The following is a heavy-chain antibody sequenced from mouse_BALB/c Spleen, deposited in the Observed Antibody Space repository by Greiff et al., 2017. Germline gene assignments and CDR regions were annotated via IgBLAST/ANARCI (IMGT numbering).Heavy chain of an antibody. CDR2: ISYSGST. V-gene: IGHV3-2*02. D-gene: IGHD1-1*01. J-gene: IGHJ2*01. CDR3: ARGGFYYGSRYYFDY. Sequence: EVQLQESGPGLVKPSQSLSLTCTVTGYSITSDYAWNWIRQFPGNKLEWMGYISYSGSTSYNPSLKSRISITRDPSKNQFFLQLNSVTTEDTATYYCARGGFYYGSRYYFDYWGQGTTLTVSS. CDR1: GYSITSDYA.